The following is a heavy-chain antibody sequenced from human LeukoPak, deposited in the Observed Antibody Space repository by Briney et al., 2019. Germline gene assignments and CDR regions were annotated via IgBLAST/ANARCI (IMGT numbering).Heavy chain of an antibody. Sequence: QPGGSLRLSCAASRFTFSTYAMSWVRQAPGKGLEWVSGISGSGSSTYYADSVKGRFTISRDNSKNTLYLQMNSLRAEDTAVYYCALTTMIALGQQRWGQGTLVTVSS. CDR3: ALTTMIALGQQR. CDR2: ISGSGSST. D-gene: IGHD3-22*01. J-gene: IGHJ4*02. V-gene: IGHV3-23*01. CDR1: RFTFSTYA.